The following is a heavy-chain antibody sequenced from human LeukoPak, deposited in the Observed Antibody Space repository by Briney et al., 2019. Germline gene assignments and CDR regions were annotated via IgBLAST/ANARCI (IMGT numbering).Heavy chain of an antibody. J-gene: IGHJ4*02. CDR1: GFTFSSYT. CDR3: AREIHLDY. CDR2: ISSSSYI. Sequence: GGSLRLSCAASGFTFSSYTMNWIRQAPGKGLEWVSSISSSSYIYYADSVKGRFTISRDNAKNSLYLQMNSLRAEDTAVYYCAREIHLDYWGQGTLVTVSS. V-gene: IGHV3-21*01.